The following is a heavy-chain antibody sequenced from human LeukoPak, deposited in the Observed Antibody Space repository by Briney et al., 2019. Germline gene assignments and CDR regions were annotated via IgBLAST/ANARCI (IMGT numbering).Heavy chain of an antibody. V-gene: IGHV3-48*03. CDR1: GFTFSSYE. J-gene: IGHJ4*02. D-gene: IGHD1-26*01. Sequence: GGSLRLSCAASGFTFSSYEMNRVRQAPGKGLEWVSYISSSGSTIYYADSVKGRFTISRDNAKNSLYLQMNSLRAEDTAVYYCARSLPAYSGSLYWGQGTLVTVSS. CDR3: ARSLPAYSGSLY. CDR2: ISSSGSTI.